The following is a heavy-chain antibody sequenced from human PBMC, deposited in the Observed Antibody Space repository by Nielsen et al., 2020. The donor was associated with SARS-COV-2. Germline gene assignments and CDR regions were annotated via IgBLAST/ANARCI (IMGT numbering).Heavy chain of an antibody. Sequence: GGSLRLSCAASGFTFSSYWMHWVRQAPGKGLVWVSRINSDGSSTSYADSVKGRFTISRDNAKNSLYLQMNSLRAEDTAVYYCARDNPFTVWFGELTGRNAMDVWGQGTTVTVSS. J-gene: IGHJ6*02. V-gene: IGHV3-74*01. CDR1: GFTFSSYW. CDR3: ARDNPFTVWFGELTGRNAMDV. CDR2: INSDGSST. D-gene: IGHD3-10*01.